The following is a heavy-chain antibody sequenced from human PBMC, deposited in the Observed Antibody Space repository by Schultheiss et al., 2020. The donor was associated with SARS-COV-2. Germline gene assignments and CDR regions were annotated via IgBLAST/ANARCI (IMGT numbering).Heavy chain of an antibody. CDR1: GGSISSYY. CDR2: IYYSGST. CDR3: AREGAMVRGVIINYDV. V-gene: IGHV4-59*12. Sequence: GSLRLSCTVSGGSISSYYWSWIRQPPGKGLEWIGYIYYSGSTNYNPSLKSRVTISVDTSKNQFSLKLSSVTAADTSVYYCAREGAMVRGVIINYDVWGQGTTVTVSS. D-gene: IGHD3-10*01. J-gene: IGHJ6*02.